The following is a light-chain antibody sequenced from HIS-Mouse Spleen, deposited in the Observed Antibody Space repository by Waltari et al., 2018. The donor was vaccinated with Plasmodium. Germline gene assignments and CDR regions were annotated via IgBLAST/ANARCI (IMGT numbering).Light chain of an antibody. CDR1: QSISSY. J-gene: IGKJ2*03. V-gene: IGKV1-39*01. CDR3: QQRSNWPPG. CDR2: AAS. Sequence: DIQMTQSPSSLSASVGDRVTITCRASQSISSYLNWYQQKPGKAPKLLIYAASNRATGIPARFSGSGSGTDFTLTISSLEPEDFAVYYCQQRSNWPPGFGQGTKLEIK.